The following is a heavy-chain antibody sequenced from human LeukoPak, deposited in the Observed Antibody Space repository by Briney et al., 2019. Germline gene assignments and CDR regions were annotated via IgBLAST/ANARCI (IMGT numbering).Heavy chain of an antibody. V-gene: IGHV3-21*01. CDR2: ISSSSSYI. J-gene: IGHJ4*02. CDR1: GFTFSSYS. CDR3: ARGGRDGYNYLKY. D-gene: IGHD5-24*01. Sequence: PGGSLRLSCAASGFTFSSYSMNWVRQAPGKGLEWVSSISSSSSYIYYADSVKGRFTISRDNAKNSLYLQMNSLRAEDTAVYYCARGGRDGYNYLKYWGQGTLVTVSS.